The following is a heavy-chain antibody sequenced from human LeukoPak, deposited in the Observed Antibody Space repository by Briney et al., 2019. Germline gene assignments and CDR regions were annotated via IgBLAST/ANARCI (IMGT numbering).Heavy chain of an antibody. Sequence: ASVKVSCKASGGTFSSYAISWVRQAPGQGLEWMGWINPNSGGTNYAQKFQGRVTMTRDTSISTAYMELRSLRSDDTAVYYCARGGYHSTYSFDYWGQGTLVTVSS. CDR1: GGTFSSYA. J-gene: IGHJ4*02. V-gene: IGHV1-2*02. CDR3: ARGGYHSTYSFDY. D-gene: IGHD2/OR15-2a*01. CDR2: INPNSGGT.